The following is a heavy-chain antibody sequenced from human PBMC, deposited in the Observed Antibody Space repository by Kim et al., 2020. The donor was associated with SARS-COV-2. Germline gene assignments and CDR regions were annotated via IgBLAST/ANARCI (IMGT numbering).Heavy chain of an antibody. J-gene: IGHJ6*02. D-gene: IGHD3-16*01. V-gene: IGHV3-33*05. Sequence: GGSLRLSCAASGFTFSSYGIHWVRQAPGKGLEWVAVISYDGSNNYYADSVKGRFTISRDNSKNTLYLQMNSLRAEDTAVYYCARELIAVAGVYYYYGMDVWGQGTTVTVSS. CDR1: GFTFSSYG. CDR2: ISYDGSNN. CDR3: ARELIAVAGVYYYYGMDV.